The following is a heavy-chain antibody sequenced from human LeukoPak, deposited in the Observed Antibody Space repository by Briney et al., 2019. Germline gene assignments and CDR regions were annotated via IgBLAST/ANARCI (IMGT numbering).Heavy chain of an antibody. J-gene: IGHJ4*02. Sequence: SETLSLTCTVSGGSISSSSYYWGWIRQPPGKGLEWIGSIYYSGSTYYNPSLKSRVTISVDTSKNQFSLKLSSVTAADTAVYYCAREEGCFDYWGQGTLVTVFS. CDR3: AREEGCFDY. CDR2: IYYSGST. V-gene: IGHV4-39*07. CDR1: GGSISSSSYY.